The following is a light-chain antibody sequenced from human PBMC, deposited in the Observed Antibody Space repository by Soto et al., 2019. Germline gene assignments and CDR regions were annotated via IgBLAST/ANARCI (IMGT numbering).Light chain of an antibody. V-gene: IGLV1-44*01. CDR3: AAWDDRLNGWV. CDR1: SSNIDSNS. CDR2: SFN. Sequence: QSVLTQPPSASGAPGQRVTISCSGSSSNIDSNSVNWYQHLPGMAPKLLISSFNRRPSGVPDRFSGSKSGTSASLAISGLQSEDEGDDYCAAWDDRLNGWVFGGGTKLTVL. J-gene: IGLJ3*02.